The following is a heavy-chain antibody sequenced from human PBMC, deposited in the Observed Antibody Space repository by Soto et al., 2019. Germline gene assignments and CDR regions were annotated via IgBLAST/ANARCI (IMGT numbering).Heavy chain of an antibody. CDR1: GYTFTSYD. Sequence: ASVKVSCKASGYTFTSYDINWVRQATGQGLEWMGWMNPNSGNTGYAQKFQGRVTMTRNTSLTTAYMELSSLRSEDTAVYYCAREMTTQGMDVWGQGTTVTVSS. CDR3: AREMTTQGMDV. CDR2: MNPNSGNT. J-gene: IGHJ6*02. D-gene: IGHD1-1*01. V-gene: IGHV1-8*01.